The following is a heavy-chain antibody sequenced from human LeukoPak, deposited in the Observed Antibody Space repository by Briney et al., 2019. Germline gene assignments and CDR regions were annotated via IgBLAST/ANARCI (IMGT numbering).Heavy chain of an antibody. CDR3: TTSTYDFWSGGY. D-gene: IGHD3-3*01. CDR1: GFTFSGSA. CDR2: IRSKANSYAT. V-gene: IGHV3-73*01. Sequence: GGSLRLFCAASGFTFSGSALHWVRQASGKGLEWVGRIRSKANSYATAYAASVKGRFTISRDDSKNTAYLQMNSLKIEDTAVYYCTTSTYDFWSGGYWGQGTLVTVSS. J-gene: IGHJ4*02.